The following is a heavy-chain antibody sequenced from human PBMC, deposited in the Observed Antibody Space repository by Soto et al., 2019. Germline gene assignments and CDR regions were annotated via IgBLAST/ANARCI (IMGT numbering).Heavy chain of an antibody. V-gene: IGHV3-30*03. J-gene: IGHJ4*02. CDR3: VGGQYYFDY. CDR1: GFPFTSYG. CDR2: ISYDGSDK. Sequence: QVQLVESGGGVVQPGRSLRLSCAASGFPFTSYGMHWVREGPDKGLEWVAIISYDGSDKYYADSVKGRFTISRDNSKNTLYLQMNRLRPEDTALYYCVGGQYYFDYRGQGTLGIVSP. D-gene: IGHD3-10*01.